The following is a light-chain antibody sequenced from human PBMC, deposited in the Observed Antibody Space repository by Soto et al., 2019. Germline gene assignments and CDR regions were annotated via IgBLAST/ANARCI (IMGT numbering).Light chain of an antibody. V-gene: IGLV2-23*01. CDR2: EGS. CDR1: SSDVGSYNL. J-gene: IGLJ1*01. Sequence: QSALTQPASVSGSPGQSITISCTGTSSDVGSYNLVSWYQQHPGKAPKLMIYEGSKRPSGISSRFSGSKSDNTASLTISGLQAEDEADFYCCSYASSGTYVFGTGTKLTVL. CDR3: CSYASSGTYV.